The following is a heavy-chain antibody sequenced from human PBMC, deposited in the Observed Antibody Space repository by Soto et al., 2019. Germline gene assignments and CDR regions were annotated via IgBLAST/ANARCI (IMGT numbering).Heavy chain of an antibody. CDR3: TRAHCWYSSSSLCRFDP. CDR1: GFTFGDYA. D-gene: IGHD6-13*01. Sequence: KPGGSLRLSCTASGFTFGDYAMSWFRQAPGKGLEWVGFIRSKAYGGTTEYAASVKGRFTISRDDSKSIAYLQMNSLKTEDTAVYYCTRAHCWYSSSSLCRFDPWGQGTLVTVSS. CDR2: IRSKAYGGTT. V-gene: IGHV3-49*05. J-gene: IGHJ5*02.